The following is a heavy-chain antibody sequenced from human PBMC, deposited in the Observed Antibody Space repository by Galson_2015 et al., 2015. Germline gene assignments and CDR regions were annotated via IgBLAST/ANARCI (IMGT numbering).Heavy chain of an antibody. D-gene: IGHD2-15*01. CDR2: ISRSSSTI. V-gene: IGHV3-48*01. CDR3: ARDISAGNPDDYFYYGMDV. CDR1: GFTFSSYG. Sequence: ALRLSCAASGFTFSSYGMNWVRQARGKGLEWVSYISRSSSTIYYADSVKGRFTISRDNAKNSLYLQMNSLRAEDTAVYYCARDISAGNPDDYFYYGMDVWGQGTTVTVSS. J-gene: IGHJ6*02.